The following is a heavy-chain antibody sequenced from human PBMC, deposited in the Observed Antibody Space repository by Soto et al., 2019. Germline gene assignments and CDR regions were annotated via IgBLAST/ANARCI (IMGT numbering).Heavy chain of an antibody. V-gene: IGHV6-1*01. D-gene: IGHD6-19*01. Sequence: KQSQTLSLTCAISGDSVSSNSAAWNWIRQSPSRGLEWLGRTYYRSKWYNDYAVSVKSRITINPDTSKNQFSLQLNSVTPEDTAVYYCARGRVSEWLVRRAFDIWGQGTMVTVSS. CDR2: TYYRSKWYN. J-gene: IGHJ3*02. CDR1: GDSVSSNSAA. CDR3: ARGRVSEWLVRRAFDI.